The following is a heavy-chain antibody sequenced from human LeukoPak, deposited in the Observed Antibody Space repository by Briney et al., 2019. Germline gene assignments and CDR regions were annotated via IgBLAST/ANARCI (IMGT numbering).Heavy chain of an antibody. CDR1: GFIFGSYS. Sequence: GGSLRLSCTASGFIFGSYSMNWVRQSPGRGLEWISSISGNGTSIKFANSLKGRFSVSRDNAKSSVYLHLSSLRAEDSGIYYCSKPQSSRPGDFDYWGQGILVTVTS. D-gene: IGHD1-14*01. CDR2: ISGNGTSI. J-gene: IGHJ4*02. CDR3: SKPQSSRPGDFDY. V-gene: IGHV3-21*01.